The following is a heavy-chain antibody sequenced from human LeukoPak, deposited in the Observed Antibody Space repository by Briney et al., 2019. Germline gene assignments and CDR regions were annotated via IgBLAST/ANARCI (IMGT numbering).Heavy chain of an antibody. J-gene: IGHJ6*02. CDR3: TREGDIVVVVAAKYPYYRMDV. V-gene: IGHV3-49*03. CDR2: IRSKVYGGTT. Sequence: GGSLRLSCTASGFTFGDYAMSWFRQAPGKGLEWVGFIRSKVYGGTTEYAASVKGRFTISRDDSKSIAYLQMKSLKTEDTAVYYCTREGDIVVVVAAKYPYYRMDVWGQGTTVTVSS. CDR1: GFTFGDYA. D-gene: IGHD2-15*01.